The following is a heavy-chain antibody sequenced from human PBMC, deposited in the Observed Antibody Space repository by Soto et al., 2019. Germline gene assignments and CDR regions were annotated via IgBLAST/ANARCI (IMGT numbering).Heavy chain of an antibody. CDR3: ANIPMPIVVPAARRVNQNYYYYMDV. J-gene: IGHJ6*03. V-gene: IGHV3-23*01. D-gene: IGHD2-2*01. CDR2: ISGSGGST. CDR1: GFTFSSYA. Sequence: GGSLRLSCAASGFTFSSYAMSWVRQAPGKGLEWVSAISGSGGSTYYADSVKGRFTISRDNSKNTLYLQMNSLRAEDTADYYCANIPMPIVVPAARRVNQNYYYYMDVWGKGTTVTVSS.